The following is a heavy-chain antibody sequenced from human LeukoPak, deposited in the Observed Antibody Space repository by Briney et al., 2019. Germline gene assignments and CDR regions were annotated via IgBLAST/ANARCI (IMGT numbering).Heavy chain of an antibody. J-gene: IGHJ4*02. CDR2: INGSGGST. CDR3: ATQAEAIQLRSDY. D-gene: IGHD5-18*01. CDR1: GFTFSSYA. Sequence: GGSLRLSCAASGFTFSSYAMSWVRQAPGKGLEWVSAINGSGGSTYYADSVKGRFTISRDNSKNTLYLQMNSLRAEDTAVYYCATQAEAIQLRSDYWGQGTLVTVSS. V-gene: IGHV3-23*01.